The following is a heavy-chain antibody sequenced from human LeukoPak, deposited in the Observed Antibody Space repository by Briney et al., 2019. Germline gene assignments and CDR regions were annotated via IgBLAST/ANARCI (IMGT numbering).Heavy chain of an antibody. J-gene: IGHJ4*02. Sequence: SETLSLTCTVSGGSISSSGYYWSWIRQHPGKGLEWIGYIYYNGSTYYNPSLKSRVTISVDTSKNQFSLKLSSVTAADTAVYYCARGGYGILTGFEFDYWGQGTLVTVSS. CDR2: IYYNGST. V-gene: IGHV4-31*03. D-gene: IGHD3-9*01. CDR1: GGSISSSGYY. CDR3: ARGGYGILTGFEFDY.